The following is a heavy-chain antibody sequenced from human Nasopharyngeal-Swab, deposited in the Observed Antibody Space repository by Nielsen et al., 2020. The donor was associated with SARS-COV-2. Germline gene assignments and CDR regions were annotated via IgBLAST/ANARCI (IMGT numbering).Heavy chain of an antibody. D-gene: IGHD3-10*01. J-gene: IGHJ5*02. Sequence: GSLRLSCAASGFTVSSNYMNWVRQAPGKGLEWVSVIYTGGSTYYADSVKGRFTISRDNSKNTLYLQMNSLRAEDTAVYYCAILEGNGSGSPWGQGTLVTVSS. CDR2: IYTGGST. CDR3: AILEGNGSGSP. CDR1: GFTVSSNY. V-gene: IGHV3-66*01.